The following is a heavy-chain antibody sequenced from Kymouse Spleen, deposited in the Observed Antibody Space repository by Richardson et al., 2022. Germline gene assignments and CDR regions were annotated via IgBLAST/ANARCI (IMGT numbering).Heavy chain of an antibody. CDR3: ARDIAAAGRDYYYGMDV. V-gene: IGHV3-21*03. CDR1: GFTFSSYS. Sequence: EVQLVESGGGLVKPGGSLRLSCAASGFTFSSYSMNWVRQAPGKGLEWVSSISSSSSYIYYADSVKGRFTISRDNAKNSLYLQMNSLRAEDTAVYYCARDIAAAGRDYYYGMDVWGQGTTVTVSS. J-gene: IGHJ6*02. D-gene: IGHD6-13*01. CDR2: ISSSSSYI.